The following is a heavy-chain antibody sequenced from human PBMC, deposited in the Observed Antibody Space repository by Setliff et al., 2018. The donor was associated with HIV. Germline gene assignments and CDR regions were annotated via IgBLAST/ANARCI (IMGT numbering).Heavy chain of an antibody. J-gene: IGHJ6*02. Sequence: GGSLRLSCAASGFTFSSYEMNWVRKAPGKGLEWVSYISSSGSTIYYADSVKGRFTISRDNAKNSLYLQTNSLRAEDTAVYYCAICGYRAVAGIYHYYGMDVWGQGTTVTVSS. CDR1: GFTFSSYE. D-gene: IGHD6-19*01. CDR3: AICGYRAVAGIYHYYGMDV. V-gene: IGHV3-48*03. CDR2: ISSSGSTI.